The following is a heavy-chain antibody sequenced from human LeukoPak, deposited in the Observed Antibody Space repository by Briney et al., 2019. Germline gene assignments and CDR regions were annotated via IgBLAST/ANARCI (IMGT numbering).Heavy chain of an antibody. J-gene: IGHJ4*02. D-gene: IGHD6-13*01. CDR1: GFTFSSYS. CDR2: ISSSSTII. Sequence: GGSLRLSCAASGFTFSSYSMNWVRQAPGKGLEWVSYISSSSTIIYYADSVKGRFTISRDNAKNSLYLQMNSLRDEDTAVYYCAREGWGYSSSWYWFDYWGQGTLVTVSS. CDR3: AREGWGYSSSWYWFDY. V-gene: IGHV3-48*02.